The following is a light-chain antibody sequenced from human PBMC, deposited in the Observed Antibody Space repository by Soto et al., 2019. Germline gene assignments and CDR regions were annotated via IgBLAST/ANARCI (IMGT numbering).Light chain of an antibody. CDR3: SSYTSSSTLGV. V-gene: IGLV2-14*01. Sequence: QSALPRPPPCSGPPGQSFPTSCLGTRGNVVGYTYVSWYQQHPGKAPKLMIYDARNRPSGVSNRFSGSKSGNTASLTISGLQAEDEADYYCSSYTSSSTLGVFGGGTKLTVL. CDR2: DAR. J-gene: IGLJ2*01. CDR1: RGNVVGYTY.